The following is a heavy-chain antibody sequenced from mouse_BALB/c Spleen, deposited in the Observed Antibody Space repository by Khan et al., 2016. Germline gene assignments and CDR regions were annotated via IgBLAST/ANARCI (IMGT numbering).Heavy chain of an antibody. CDR2: ISYSGST. CDR3: ARGYYRYDDYAMDY. J-gene: IGHJ4*01. V-gene: IGHV3-2*02. CDR1: GYSITSDYA. Sequence: QLEESGPGLVKPSQSLSLTCTVTGYSITSDYAWNWIRQFPGNKLEWMGYISYSGSTSYNPSLKSRISITRDTSKNQFFLQLNSVTTEDTATYYCARGYYRYDDYAMDYWGQGTSVTVSS. D-gene: IGHD2-14*01.